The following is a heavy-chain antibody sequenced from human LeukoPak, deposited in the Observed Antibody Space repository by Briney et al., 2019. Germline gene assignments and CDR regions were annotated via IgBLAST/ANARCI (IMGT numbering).Heavy chain of an antibody. J-gene: IGHJ6*03. D-gene: IGHD6-19*01. V-gene: IGHV4-59*01. CDR2: IYYSGST. Sequence: KSSQIVSLTCTVSGGSISSYYWSWIRQPPGKGLEWIGYIYYSGSTNYNPSLKSRVTISVDTSKNQFSLKLSSVTAADTAVYYCARESDSSGWETEYYYYYMDVWGKGTTVTVSS. CDR3: ARESDSSGWETEYYYYYMDV. CDR1: GGSISSYY.